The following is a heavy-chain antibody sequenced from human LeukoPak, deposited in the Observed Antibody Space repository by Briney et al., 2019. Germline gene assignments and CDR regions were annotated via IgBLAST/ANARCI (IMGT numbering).Heavy chain of an antibody. V-gene: IGHV4-34*01. D-gene: IGHD6-6*01. CDR2: INHSGST. CDR3: ARGNKYRAARPRRDYYYYYMDV. CDR1: GGSFSGYY. J-gene: IGHJ6*03. Sequence: SETLSLTCAVYGGSFSGYYWSWIRQPPGKGLEWIGEINHSGSTNYNPSLKSRVTISVDTSKNQFSLKLSSVTAADTAVYYCARGNKYRAARPRRDYYYYYMDVWGKGTTVTVSS.